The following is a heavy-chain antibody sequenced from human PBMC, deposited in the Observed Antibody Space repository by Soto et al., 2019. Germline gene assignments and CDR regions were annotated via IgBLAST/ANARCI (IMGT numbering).Heavy chain of an antibody. CDR3: AMSTSVWYLGSLFHY. D-gene: IGHD6-19*01. CDR1: GGPLTTYF. V-gene: IGHV4-59*01. Sequence: SETLSLTCNVSGGPLTTYFWSWIRQPPGKGLDWIGYVSYFGTTNHNPSLQSRLTISLATSKTLFSLNLSSVTAADTAVYYCAMSTSVWYLGSLFHYRGPGTLLTLS. CDR2: VSYFGTT. J-gene: IGHJ4*03.